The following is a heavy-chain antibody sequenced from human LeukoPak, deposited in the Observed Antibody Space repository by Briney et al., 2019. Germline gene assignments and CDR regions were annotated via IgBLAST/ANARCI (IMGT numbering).Heavy chain of an antibody. CDR3: AHSGYSNIFGNTFHI. CDR2: IYWDDDK. CDR1: GFSLSTSGVG. D-gene: IGHD3-3*01. V-gene: IGHV2-5*02. J-gene: IGHJ3*02. Sequence: SGPTLVKPTQPLTLTCTFSGFSLSTSGVGVGWIRQPPGKALEWLALIYWDDDKRYSPSLKSRLTITKDTSKNQVVLTMTNMDPVDTATYYCAHSGYSNIFGNTFHIWGQGTMVTVSS.